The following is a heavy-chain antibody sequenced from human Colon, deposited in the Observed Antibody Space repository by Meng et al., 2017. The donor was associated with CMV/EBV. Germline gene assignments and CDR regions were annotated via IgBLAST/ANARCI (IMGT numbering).Heavy chain of an antibody. CDR1: GFSFHTFD. CDR2: ISGSGSST. D-gene: IGHD3-10*01. J-gene: IGHJ6*02. CDR3: AKDTAYYYGSGSRAYGMDV. Sequence: GESLKISCAASGFSFHTFDMTWVRQAPGKGLEWVSGISGSGSSTYYADSVKGRYTISRDNSKTTLYLQMNSLGAEDTAVYYCAKDTAYYYGSGSRAYGMDVWGQGTTVTVSS. V-gene: IGHV3-23*01.